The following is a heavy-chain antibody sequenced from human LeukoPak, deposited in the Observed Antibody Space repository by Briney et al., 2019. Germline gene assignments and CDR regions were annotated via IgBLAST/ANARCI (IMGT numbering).Heavy chain of an antibody. CDR3: ARLPPDARYQRQHYYYYGVDV. D-gene: IGHD2-2*01. J-gene: IGHJ6*02. CDR2: INHSGST. Sequence: SETLSHTCTVSGGSTSSSSYYWGWVRQPPGKGLEWIGEINHSGSTNYNPSLKSRVTISVDTSKNQFSLKLSSVTAADTAVYCCARLPPDARYQRQHYYYYGVDVWGQGTTVTVSS. V-gene: IGHV4-39*07. CDR1: GGSTSSSSYY.